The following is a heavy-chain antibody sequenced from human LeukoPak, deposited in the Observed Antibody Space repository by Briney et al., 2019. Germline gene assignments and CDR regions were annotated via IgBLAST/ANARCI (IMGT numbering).Heavy chain of an antibody. CDR2: TIPIFGTA. CDR3: ARVRASSWYYFDY. D-gene: IGHD6-13*01. Sequence: SVKVSCKASGGTFSSYAISWVRQAPGQGLEWMGGTIPIFGTANYAQKFQGRVTITADKSTSTAYMELSSLRSEDTAVYYCARVRASSWYYFDYWGQGTLVTVSS. J-gene: IGHJ4*02. V-gene: IGHV1-69*06. CDR1: GGTFSSYA.